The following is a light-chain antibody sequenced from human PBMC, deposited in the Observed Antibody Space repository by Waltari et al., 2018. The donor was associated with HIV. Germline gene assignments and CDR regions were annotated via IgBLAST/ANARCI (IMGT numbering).Light chain of an antibody. Sequence: QAVVTQEPSLSVSPGETVTLTFTSFTGFITRGQFPYWFPIREGHDTRTLIYDSEKRHAWTPGRFSGSIVGGKATLTLLGAQPEDEGDYYCLISYNGVRVFGGGTKLTV. V-gene: IGLV7-46*02. J-gene: IGLJ3*02. CDR3: LISYNGVRV. CDR1: TGFITRGQF. CDR2: DSE.